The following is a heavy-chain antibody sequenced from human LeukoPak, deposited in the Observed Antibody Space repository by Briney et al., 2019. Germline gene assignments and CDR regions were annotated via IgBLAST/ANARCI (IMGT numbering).Heavy chain of an antibody. J-gene: IGHJ4*02. V-gene: IGHV1-69*05. D-gene: IGHD6-13*01. CDR3: ARDAPQQQLVLDY. CDR2: IIPIFGTA. Sequence: SVKVSCKASGGTFSSYAISWVRQAPGQGLEWMGGIIPIFGTANYAQTFQGRVTITTDESTSTAYMELSSLRSEDTAVYYCARDAPQQQLVLDYWGQGTLVTVSS. CDR1: GGTFSSYA.